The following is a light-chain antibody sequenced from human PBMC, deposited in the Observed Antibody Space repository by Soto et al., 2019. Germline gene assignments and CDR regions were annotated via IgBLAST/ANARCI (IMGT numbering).Light chain of an antibody. J-gene: IGKJ3*01. Sequence: EIVLTQSPATLSFSPGERATLSCRASQSVSSYLAWYQQKPGQAPRLLIYDASNRATGIPARFSGSGSGTDVTLTISSLEPEDFAVYYCQQRSNWPLFGPGTKVDIK. CDR2: DAS. CDR3: QQRSNWPL. CDR1: QSVSSY. V-gene: IGKV3-11*01.